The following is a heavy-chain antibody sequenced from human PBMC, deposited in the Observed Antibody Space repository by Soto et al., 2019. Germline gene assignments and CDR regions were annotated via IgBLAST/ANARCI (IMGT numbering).Heavy chain of an antibody. V-gene: IGHV3-53*01. CDR1: GFTVSSNY. Sequence: GGSLRLSCAASGFTVSSNYMSWVRQAPGKGLEWVSVIYSGGSTYYADSVKGRFTISRDNSKNTLYLQMNSLRAEDTAVYYCARGYCSGGSCLTYFDYWGQGTLVTVSS. CDR3: ARGYCSGGSCLTYFDY. CDR2: IYSGGST. J-gene: IGHJ4*02. D-gene: IGHD2-15*01.